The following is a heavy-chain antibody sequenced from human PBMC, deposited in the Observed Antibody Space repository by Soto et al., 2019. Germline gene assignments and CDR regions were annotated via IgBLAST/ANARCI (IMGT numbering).Heavy chain of an antibody. CDR2: IIPIFGTA. V-gene: IGHV1-69*01. J-gene: IGHJ2*01. D-gene: IGHD6-19*01. Sequence: QVQLVQSGAEVKKPGSSVKVSCKASGGTFSSYAISWVRQAPGQGLEWMGGIIPIFGTANYAQKFQGRVTITADESTSTAYMEMSSLRSEDTAVYYCARDLRAVAGTYWYFDLWGRGTLVTVSS. CDR3: ARDLRAVAGTYWYFDL. CDR1: GGTFSSYA.